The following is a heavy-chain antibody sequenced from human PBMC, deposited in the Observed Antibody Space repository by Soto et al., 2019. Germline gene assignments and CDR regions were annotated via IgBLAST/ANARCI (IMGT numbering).Heavy chain of an antibody. CDR2: LYHTGST. V-gene: IGHV4-31*08. Sequence: QVQLQESGPGLVQPSQTLSLTCSVSGDPVSSGSYYWTWVRQHPVKGLEWIGYLYHTGSTYYNPSLKRRLTMTIDTSKNQCSIHHDSVTAADTAVYFGAAKRGTTHYFDFWGQGSLVAVAS. CDR3: AAKRGTTHYFDF. CDR1: GDPVSSGSYY. J-gene: IGHJ4*02. D-gene: IGHD7-27*01.